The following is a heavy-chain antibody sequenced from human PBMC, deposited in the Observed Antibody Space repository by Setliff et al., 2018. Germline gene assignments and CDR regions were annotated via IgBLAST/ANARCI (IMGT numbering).Heavy chain of an antibody. CDR3: AKPSFRGLNYYDSSGYHY. D-gene: IGHD3-22*01. CDR1: GFTFSSYG. V-gene: IGHV3-30*02. J-gene: IGHJ4*02. CDR2: IRYDGSNK. Sequence: GGSLRLSCAASGFTFSSYGMHWVRQAPGKGLEWVAVIRYDGSNKYYADSVKGRFTISRDNSKNTLYPQMNSLRAEDTAVYYCAKPSFRGLNYYDSSGYHYWGQGTLVTVSS.